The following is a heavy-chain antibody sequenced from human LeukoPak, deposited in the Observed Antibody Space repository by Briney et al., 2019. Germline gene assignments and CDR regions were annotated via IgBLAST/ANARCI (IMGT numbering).Heavy chain of an antibody. J-gene: IGHJ4*02. Sequence: GGSLRLSCAASGFTFSSYWMHWVRQAPGKGLVWVSRINSDGSSTSYADSVKGRFTISRDNAKNSLYLQMNSLRAEDTALYYCARAYNWNYDYFDYWGQGTLVTVSS. D-gene: IGHD1-7*01. CDR3: ARAYNWNYDYFDY. CDR1: GFTFSSYW. V-gene: IGHV3-74*01. CDR2: INSDGSST.